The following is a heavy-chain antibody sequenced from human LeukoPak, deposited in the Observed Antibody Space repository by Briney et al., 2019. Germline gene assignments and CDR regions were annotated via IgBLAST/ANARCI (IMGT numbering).Heavy chain of an antibody. J-gene: IGHJ4*02. CDR2: INHGGNA. CDR3: ARVRRVRWSTQGYFDY. Sequence: SETLSLTCAVYGGSFSGYFWTWMRQPPGKGLEWIGEINHGGNAIYNPSLKSRVTMSAEPSKNQFFLNLRSVTAADTAIYSCARVRRVRWSTQGYFDYWGRGALVTV. D-gene: IGHD4-23*01. CDR1: GGSFSGYF. V-gene: IGHV4-34*01.